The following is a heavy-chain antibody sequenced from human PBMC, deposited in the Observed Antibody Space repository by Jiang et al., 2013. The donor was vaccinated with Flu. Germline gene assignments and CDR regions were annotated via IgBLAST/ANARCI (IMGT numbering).Heavy chain of an antibody. D-gene: IGHD1-26*01. V-gene: IGHV3-30*01. CDR3: ARSDGRRASYFDY. J-gene: IGHJ4*02. Sequence: YDGHDKFYADSLKGRFTISRDNSKNTLCLEVNSLGAEDTAVYYCARSDGRRASYFDYWGLGTLVTVS. CDR2: YDGHDK.